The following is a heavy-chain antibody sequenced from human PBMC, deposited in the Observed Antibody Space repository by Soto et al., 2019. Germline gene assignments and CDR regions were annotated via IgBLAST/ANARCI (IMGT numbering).Heavy chain of an antibody. Sequence: EVQLLESGGGLVQPGGSLRLSCAASGFTFSSFAMSWVRQAPGKGLEWGSTINKSGGSTYYADSVKGRFTISRDNSKNILFLQINGLRAEDTAVYYCAKDPPTTGTTFDYWGRGTLVTVSS. V-gene: IGHV3-23*01. CDR1: GFTFSSFA. D-gene: IGHD1-1*01. J-gene: IGHJ4*02. CDR2: INKSGGST. CDR3: AKDPPTTGTTFDY.